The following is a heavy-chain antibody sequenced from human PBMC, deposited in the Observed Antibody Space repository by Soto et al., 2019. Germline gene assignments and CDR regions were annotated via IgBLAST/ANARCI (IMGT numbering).Heavy chain of an antibody. D-gene: IGHD7-27*01. J-gene: IGHJ4*02. Sequence: SETLSLTCTVSGDSMTRSVWWTWVRQPPGKGLEWIGVVFHTGNTNYNPSLKSRVTMSVDKSTNEFSLKVTSVTAADTAIYYCARKAWVRFDYWGQGALVTVSS. V-gene: IGHV4-4*02. CDR1: GDSMTRSVW. CDR2: VFHTGNT. CDR3: ARKAWVRFDY.